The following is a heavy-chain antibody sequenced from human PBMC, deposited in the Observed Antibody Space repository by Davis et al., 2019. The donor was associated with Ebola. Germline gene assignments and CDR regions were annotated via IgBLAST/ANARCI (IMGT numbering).Heavy chain of an antibody. J-gene: IGHJ6*02. CDR1: GFTFSDYY. CDR2: ISSSSSYT. D-gene: IGHD2-15*01. Sequence: GESLKISCAASGFTFSDYYMSWIRQAPGKGLEWVSYISSSSSYTNYADSVKGRFTISRDNAKNSLYLQMNSLRAEDTAVYYCARDIPQELPYYYYGMDVWGQGTTVTVSS. V-gene: IGHV3-11*06. CDR3: ARDIPQELPYYYYGMDV.